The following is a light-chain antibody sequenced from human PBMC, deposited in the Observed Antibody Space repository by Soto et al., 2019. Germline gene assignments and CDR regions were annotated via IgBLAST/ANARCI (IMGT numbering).Light chain of an antibody. CDR3: QQFDKRPLT. J-gene: IGKJ4*01. CDR1: QDINNS. Sequence: DIQMTQSLSSLSASVGDRVTITCQASQDINNSLNWYQQRPGEAPKLLVYDASILEAGVPSRFRGRGFGTTFTLTISSLQPEDLATYFCQQFDKRPLTFGGGTKLELK. V-gene: IGKV1-33*01. CDR2: DAS.